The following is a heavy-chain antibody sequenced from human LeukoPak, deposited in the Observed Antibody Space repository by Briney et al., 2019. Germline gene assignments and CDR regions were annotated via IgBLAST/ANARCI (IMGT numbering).Heavy chain of an antibody. CDR1: GFTFSSHW. CDR2: IKPDGSAK. V-gene: IGHV3-7*01. Sequence: GGSLRLSCAASGFTFSSHWMSWVRQAPGKGLEWVANIKPDGSAKYYVDSMKGRFTISRDNAKNSVFLQMNSLRAEDSAMYYCARITLTPPELKYFDYWGQGALVTVSS. D-gene: IGHD1-14*01. J-gene: IGHJ4*02. CDR3: ARITLTPPELKYFDY.